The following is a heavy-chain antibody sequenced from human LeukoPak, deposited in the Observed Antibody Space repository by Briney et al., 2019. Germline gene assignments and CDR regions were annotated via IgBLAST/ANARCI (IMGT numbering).Heavy chain of an antibody. CDR1: GGTFSSYA. Sequence: GASVKLSCKASGGTFSSYAISWVRQAPGQGLEWMGGIITIFGTANYAQKFQGRVTITADESTSTPYMELSSLRSEDTAVYYCAYRTLSGSYGDIYFDYWGQGALVSVCS. CDR2: IITIFGTA. V-gene: IGHV1-69*13. CDR3: AYRTLSGSYGDIYFDY. D-gene: IGHD1-26*01. J-gene: IGHJ4*02.